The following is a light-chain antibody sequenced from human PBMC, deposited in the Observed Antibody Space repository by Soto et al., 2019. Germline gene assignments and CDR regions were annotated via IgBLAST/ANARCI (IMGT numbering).Light chain of an antibody. V-gene: IGKV3-15*01. CDR1: QSISNN. CDR2: GAS. J-gene: IGKJ1*01. CDR3: QNYNNWPSWT. Sequence: EILMTQAAATLSVYPGERATLSCRATQSISNNLAWYQQKPGQAPRLLIFGASTRATGIPARFSGSGSGTEFTLTISSLQSEDFAVYYCQNYNNWPSWTFGQGTKVDIK.